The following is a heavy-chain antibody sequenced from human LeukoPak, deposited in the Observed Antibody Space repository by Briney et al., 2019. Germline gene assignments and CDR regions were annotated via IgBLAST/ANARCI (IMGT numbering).Heavy chain of an antibody. Sequence: ASVKVSCKASGYTFTSYGISWVRQAPGQGLEWMGWISAYNGNTNYAQKFQGRVTITRDTSASTAYMELSSLRSEDTAVYYCARTRSYYFDYWGQGTLVTVSS. V-gene: IGHV1-18*01. CDR3: ARTRSYYFDY. J-gene: IGHJ4*02. CDR2: ISAYNGNT. D-gene: IGHD1-26*01. CDR1: GYTFTSYG.